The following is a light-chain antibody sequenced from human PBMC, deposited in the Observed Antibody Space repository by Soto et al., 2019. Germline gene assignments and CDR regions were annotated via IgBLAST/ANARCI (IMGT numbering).Light chain of an antibody. CDR3: QNFDSAPQT. J-gene: IGKJ1*01. CDR2: KAS. Sequence: DIQMTQSPSTLSASVGDTVTVTCRASQSVSSWLAWYQQKPGKAPKLLIYKASSLESGVPSRFSGSGSGTEFTLTISSLQPEDVATYYCQNFDSAPQTFGQGTKVDIK. CDR1: QSVSSW. V-gene: IGKV1-5*03.